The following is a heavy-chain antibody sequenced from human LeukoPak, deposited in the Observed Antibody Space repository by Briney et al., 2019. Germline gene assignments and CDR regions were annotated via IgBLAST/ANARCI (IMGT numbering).Heavy chain of an antibody. J-gene: IGHJ4*02. Sequence: ASVKVSCKASGYTFTGYYMHLVRQAPGQGLEGMGWINPNSGGTNYAQKFQGRVTMTRDTSISTAYMELSRLRSDDTAVYYCARDLGYCSGGSCYEFDYWGQGTLVTVSS. CDR3: ARDLGYCSGGSCYEFDY. V-gene: IGHV1-2*02. CDR1: GYTFTGYY. D-gene: IGHD2-15*01. CDR2: INPNSGGT.